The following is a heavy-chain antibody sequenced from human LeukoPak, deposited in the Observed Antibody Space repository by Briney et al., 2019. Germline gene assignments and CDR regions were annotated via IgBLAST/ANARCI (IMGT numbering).Heavy chain of an antibody. CDR2: ISGSGGST. V-gene: IGHV3-23*01. CDR3: AKDRGLTGEWGEDY. D-gene: IGHD7-27*01. Sequence: GGSLRLSCATSGFTFSSYAMNWVRQAPGKGLEWVSVISGSGGSTYYADSVKGRFTISRDNSKNTLHLQMNSLRAEDTAVYYCAKDRGLTGEWGEDYWGQGTLVTVSS. J-gene: IGHJ4*02. CDR1: GFTFSSYA.